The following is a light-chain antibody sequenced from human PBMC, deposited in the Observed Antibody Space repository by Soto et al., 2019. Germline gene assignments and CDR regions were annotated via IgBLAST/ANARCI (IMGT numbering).Light chain of an antibody. Sequence: DIQMTQSPSSLSASVGDRVTITCQASQGISDYLSWFQHKPGEAPKLLIYTASSLQGGVPLRFSGAGSRTDFSLTISGLQPEDSATYYCQQTYTFPWTFGQGTKVDIK. V-gene: IGKV1-39*01. CDR2: TAS. CDR3: QQTYTFPWT. CDR1: QGISDY. J-gene: IGKJ1*01.